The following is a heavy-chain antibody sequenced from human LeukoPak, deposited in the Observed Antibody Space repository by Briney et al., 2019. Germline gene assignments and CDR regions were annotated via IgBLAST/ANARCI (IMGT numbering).Heavy chain of an antibody. CDR1: GGSISSSSYY. V-gene: IGHV4-39*07. J-gene: IGHJ4*02. Sequence: SETLSLTCTVSGGSISSSSYYWGWIRQPPGKGLEWIGSIYYSGSTYYNPSLKSRVTISVDTSKNQFSLKLSSMTAADTAVYYCAREAPNDYGDYFDNTPPFDYWGQGTLVTVSS. D-gene: IGHD4-17*01. CDR3: AREAPNDYGDYFDNTPPFDY. CDR2: IYYSGST.